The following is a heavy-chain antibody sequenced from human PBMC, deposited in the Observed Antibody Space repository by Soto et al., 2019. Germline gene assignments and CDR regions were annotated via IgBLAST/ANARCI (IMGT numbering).Heavy chain of an antibody. CDR1: GFTFSSYG. Sequence: EVQLLESGGGLVQPGESLRLSCAASGFTFSSYGMSWVRQAPGKGLEWVSGIDTSGGTTFYPGSVKGRFTVSRDNSKSTLYMQMNSLRAEDTAIYYCAKNQPSWATRAAFDYWGQGTLVTVSS. V-gene: IGHV3-23*01. CDR2: IDTSGGTT. J-gene: IGHJ4*02. D-gene: IGHD2-2*01. CDR3: AKNQPSWATRAAFDY.